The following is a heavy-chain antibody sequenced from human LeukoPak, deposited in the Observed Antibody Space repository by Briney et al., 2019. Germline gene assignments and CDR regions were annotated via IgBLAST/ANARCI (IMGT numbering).Heavy chain of an antibody. V-gene: IGHV1-18*01. CDR2: ISAYNGNT. J-gene: IGHJ5*02. CDR1: GYTFTTYG. D-gene: IGHD4-17*01. Sequence: GASVTVSCKASGYTFTTYGISWVRQAPGQGLEWMGWISAYNGNTNYAQKFQGRVTMTTDTSTSTAYMELRSLRSDDTAVYYCARLTVTTWDWFDPWGQGTLVTVSS. CDR3: ARLTVTTWDWFDP.